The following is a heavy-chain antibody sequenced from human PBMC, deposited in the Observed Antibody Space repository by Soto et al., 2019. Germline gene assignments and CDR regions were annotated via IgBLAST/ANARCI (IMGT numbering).Heavy chain of an antibody. J-gene: IGHJ3*02. Sequence: QVHLQESGPGLVKPSETLSLTCTVSGGSISSYFWSWIRQPPGKGLECIGYIHYSGSATYNPSLKSRVTISIDTSKNLFSLKLPSVTAADTAVYYCARDGGRDALDIWVRGTMVTVSS. CDR1: GGSISSYF. CDR2: IHYSGSA. CDR3: ARDGGRDALDI. V-gene: IGHV4-59*01. D-gene: IGHD2-15*01.